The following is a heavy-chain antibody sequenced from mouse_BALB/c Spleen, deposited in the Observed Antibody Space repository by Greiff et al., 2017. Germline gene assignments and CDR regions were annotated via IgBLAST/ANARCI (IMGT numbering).Heavy chain of an antibody. V-gene: IGHV2-6-7*01. Sequence: VMLVESGPGLVAPSQSLSITCTVSGFSLTGYGVNWVRQPPGKGLEWLGMIWGDGSTDYNSALKSRLSISKDNSKSQVFLKMNSLQTDDTARYYCARERDYYGSRGYAMDYWGQGTTLTVSS. D-gene: IGHD1-1*01. CDR3: ARERDYYGSRGYAMDY. J-gene: IGHJ2*01. CDR1: GFSLTGYG. CDR2: IWGDGST.